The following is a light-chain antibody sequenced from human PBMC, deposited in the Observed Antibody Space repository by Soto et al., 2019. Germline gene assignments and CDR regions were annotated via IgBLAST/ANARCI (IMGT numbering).Light chain of an antibody. Sequence: QSALTQPASVSGSPGQSITISCTGTSSDVGSYNFVSWYQHLPGKAPKLMIYEVSKRPSGVSNRFSGSKSGNTASLTISGLQAEDEADYYCSSYTTSSKYVFGTGTKVTVL. J-gene: IGLJ1*01. CDR1: SSDVGSYNF. CDR2: EVS. CDR3: SSYTTSSKYV. V-gene: IGLV2-14*01.